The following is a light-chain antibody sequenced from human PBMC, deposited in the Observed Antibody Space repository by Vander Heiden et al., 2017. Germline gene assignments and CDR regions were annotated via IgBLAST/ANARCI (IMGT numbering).Light chain of an antibody. Sequence: IHIPQSPSSLSASVGDSVPLSSRSTQSISSYLNWYQQKPGKAPKLLIYAASSLQSGVTSRFSGSGSGTDFTLTISSLQPEDFATYYCQQSYSTPQTFGQGTKVEIK. CDR1: QSISSY. J-gene: IGKJ1*01. CDR3: QQSYSTPQT. V-gene: IGKV1-39*01. CDR2: AAS.